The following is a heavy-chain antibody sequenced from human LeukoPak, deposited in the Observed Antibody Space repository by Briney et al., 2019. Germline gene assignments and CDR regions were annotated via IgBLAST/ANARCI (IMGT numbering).Heavy chain of an antibody. CDR2: IYHSGST. J-gene: IGHJ3*02. Sequence: SGTLSLTCAVSGGSISSRNWWSWVRQPPGKGLEWIGEIYHSGSTNYNPSLKSRVTISLDKSKNQFSLKLSSVTAADTAVYYCARAGIAVADDAFDIWGQGTMVTVSS. V-gene: IGHV4-4*02. CDR1: GGSISSRNW. CDR3: ARAGIAVADDAFDI. D-gene: IGHD6-19*01.